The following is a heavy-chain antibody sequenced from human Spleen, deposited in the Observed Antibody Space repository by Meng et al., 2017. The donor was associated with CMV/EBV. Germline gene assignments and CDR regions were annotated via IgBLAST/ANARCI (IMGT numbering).Heavy chain of an antibody. J-gene: IGHJ6*02. D-gene: IGHD3-3*01. Sequence: GESLKISCAASGFTVSGNYMSWVRQGPGKGLEWVSLIYSGGSTYYADSVKGRFTISRDNAKNSLYLQMNSLRAEDTAVYYCARDRHPHYDFWSGYQYYYYGMDVWGQGTTVTVSS. CDR3: ARDRHPHYDFWSGYQYYYYGMDV. CDR1: GFTVSGNY. CDR2: IYSGGST. V-gene: IGHV3-53*01.